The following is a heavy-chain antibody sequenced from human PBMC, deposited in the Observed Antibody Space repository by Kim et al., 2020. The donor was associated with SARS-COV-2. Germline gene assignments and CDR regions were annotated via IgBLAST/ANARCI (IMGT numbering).Heavy chain of an antibody. Sequence: LKGRFTISRDNAKNSLYLQMNSLRADDTAVYYCARVSLGSSSWYYFDYWGQGTLVTVSS. D-gene: IGHD6-13*01. V-gene: IGHV3-11*05. CDR3: ARVSLGSSSWYYFDY. J-gene: IGHJ4*02.